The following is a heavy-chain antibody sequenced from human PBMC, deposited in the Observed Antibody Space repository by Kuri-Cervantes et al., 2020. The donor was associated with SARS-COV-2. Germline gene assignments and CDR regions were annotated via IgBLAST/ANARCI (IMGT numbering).Heavy chain of an antibody. J-gene: IGHJ4*02. CDR2: IYTSGST. CDR1: GGSISSGSYY. V-gene: IGHV4-61*10. CDR3: ARDYSSYFDY. D-gene: IGHD5-18*01. Sequence: SETLSLTCTVSGGSISSGSYYWSWIRQPAGKGLEWIGYIYTSGSTNYNPSLKSRVTISVDTSKNQISLKMSSVTAADTAVYFCARDYSSYFDYWGQGTLVTVSS.